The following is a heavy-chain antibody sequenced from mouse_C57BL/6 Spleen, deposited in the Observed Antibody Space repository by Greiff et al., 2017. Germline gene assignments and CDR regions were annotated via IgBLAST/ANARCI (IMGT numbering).Heavy chain of an antibody. D-gene: IGHD1-1*01. J-gene: IGHJ1*03. Sequence: QVHVKQPGAELVKPGASVKMSCKASGYTFTSYWITWVKQRPGQGLEWIGDIYPGRGSTNYNEKFKRKATLTVDTSSSTAYMQLSSLTSEDSAVYYGARSDYGSSYGYVDVWGTGTTVTVSS. CDR1: GYTFTSYW. V-gene: IGHV1-55*01. CDR2: IYPGRGST. CDR3: ARSDYGSSYGYVDV.